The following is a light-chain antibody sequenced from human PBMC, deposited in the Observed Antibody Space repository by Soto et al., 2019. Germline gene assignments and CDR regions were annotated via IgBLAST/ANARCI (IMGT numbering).Light chain of an antibody. Sequence: EIVLTQSPGTLSLSPGERATLSCSASQSVSSISLAWYQQKPGQAPSLLIYATSSRATGIPDRFSGSGSGTDFSLTISRLEPEDFAVYYCQQYGSSPITFGQGTRLEIK. CDR3: QQYGSSPIT. CDR1: QSVSSIS. J-gene: IGKJ5*01. CDR2: ATS. V-gene: IGKV3-20*01.